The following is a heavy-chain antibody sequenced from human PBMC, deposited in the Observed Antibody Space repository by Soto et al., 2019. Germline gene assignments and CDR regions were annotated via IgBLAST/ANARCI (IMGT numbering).Heavy chain of an antibody. V-gene: IGHV1-18*01. J-gene: IGHJ4*02. CDR2: ISAYNGNT. CDR3: ASTIAYSSGWYELTDY. Sequence: ASVKVSCKASGCTFTSYGISWVRQAPGQGLEWMGWISAYNGNTSYAQKLQGRVTMTTDTSTSTAYMELRSLRSDDTAVYYCASTIAYSSGWYELTDYWGQGTLVTVSS. CDR1: GCTFTSYG. D-gene: IGHD6-19*01.